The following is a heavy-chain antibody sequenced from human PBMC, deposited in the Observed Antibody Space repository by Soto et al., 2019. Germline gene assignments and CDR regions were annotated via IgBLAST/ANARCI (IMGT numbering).Heavy chain of an antibody. D-gene: IGHD2-2*02. CDR2: IIAIIGTA. Sequence: SVNVTCNASGVTFNSYARSWVRQYPGQRLEWMGGIIAIIGTANYSQKFQGRVTITRDTSASTAYMELSSLRSEDTAVYYGDVVPDVIGAFDYWGQGTLVTVSS. CDR1: GVTFNSYA. CDR3: DVVPDVIGAFDY. J-gene: IGHJ4*02. V-gene: IGHV1-69*05.